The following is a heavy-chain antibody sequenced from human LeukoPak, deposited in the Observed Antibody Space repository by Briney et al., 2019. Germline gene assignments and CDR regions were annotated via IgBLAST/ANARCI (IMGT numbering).Heavy chain of an antibody. Sequence: GGSLRLSCAASGFTFSSYGMHWVRQAPGKGLEWVAVISYDGSNKYYADSVKGRFTISRDNSESTLYLQMNSLRAEDTAVYYCAKDRVTFGGVIVYHFDYWGQGTLVTVSS. CDR3: AKDRVTFGGVIVYHFDY. V-gene: IGHV3-30*18. D-gene: IGHD3-16*02. CDR1: GFTFSSYG. J-gene: IGHJ4*02. CDR2: ISYDGSNK.